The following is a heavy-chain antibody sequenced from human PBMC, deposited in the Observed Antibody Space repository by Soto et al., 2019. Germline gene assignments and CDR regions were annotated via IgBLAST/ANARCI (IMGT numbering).Heavy chain of an antibody. J-gene: IGHJ6*03. V-gene: IGHV3-66*01. CDR1: GFTVNTNY. D-gene: IGHD3-10*01. CDR2: LYSAGST. Sequence: GRSLRLSCAASGFTVNTNYMSWVRQRPGKGLECVSVLYSAGSTYYADSVKGRFTISRDISKTALYLQMNSLRAEDTAVYFCAGYFGSGLDYYYFDVWGKGATVTVSS. CDR3: AGYFGSGLDYYYFDV.